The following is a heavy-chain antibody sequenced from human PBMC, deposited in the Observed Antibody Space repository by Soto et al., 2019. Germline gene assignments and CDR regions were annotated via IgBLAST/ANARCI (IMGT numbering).Heavy chain of an antibody. D-gene: IGHD2-2*01. CDR3: ARTIVAAAGRRYFDL. CDR2: INSSSSYT. V-gene: IGHV3-11*05. J-gene: IGHJ2*01. Sequence: QVQLVESGGGLVKPGGSLRLSCAASGFTFSDYYMSWIRQAPGKGLEWVSYINSSSSYTNYADSVKGRLTISRDNAKNSLYLQMNRLRAEDTAVYYCARTIVAAAGRRYFDLWGRGTLVTVSS. CDR1: GFTFSDYY.